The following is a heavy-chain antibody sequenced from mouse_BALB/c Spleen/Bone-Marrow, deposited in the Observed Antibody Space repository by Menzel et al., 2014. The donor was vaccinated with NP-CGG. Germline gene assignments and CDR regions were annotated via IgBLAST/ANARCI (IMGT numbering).Heavy chain of an antibody. Sequence: QVVESGGDLVKPGGSLKLSCAASGFTFSSYAMSWVRQSPDKRLAWVAEISSGGSYTYYPDTVTGRWSISRENAKNTMYLEMSSLRSEDTAMYYCAREGVRRRAAMDYWGQGTSVTVSS. CDR1: GFTFSSYA. CDR3: AREGVRRRAAMDY. J-gene: IGHJ4*01. D-gene: IGHD2-14*01. CDR2: ISSGGSYT. V-gene: IGHV5-9-4*01.